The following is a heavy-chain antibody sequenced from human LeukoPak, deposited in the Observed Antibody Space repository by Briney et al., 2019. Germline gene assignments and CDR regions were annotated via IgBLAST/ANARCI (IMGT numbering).Heavy chain of an antibody. D-gene: IGHD6-19*01. V-gene: IGHV3-33*01. CDR3: ARVAVAGNLNNRFDP. CDR1: GFTFSSYG. CDR2: IWYDGSNK. Sequence: GESLKISCAASGFTFSSYGMHWVRQAPGKGLEWVAVIWYDGSNKYYADSVKGRFTISRDNSKDTLYLQMNSLRAGDTAVYYCARVAVAGNLNNRFDPWGQGTLVTVSS. J-gene: IGHJ5*02.